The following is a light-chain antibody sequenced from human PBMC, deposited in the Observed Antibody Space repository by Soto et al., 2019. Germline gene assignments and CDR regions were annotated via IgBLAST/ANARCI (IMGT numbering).Light chain of an antibody. CDR2: ATD. CDR1: QTITNY. Sequence: IQLTQSLSSLSASVGDRVTITCRVSQTITNYLNLYQQQSGKAPKLLVYATDTLQSGVPSRFSGSGSGTDYTLTISSLQPEDFATYYCQQSYNTPQTFGQGTKVDIK. J-gene: IGKJ1*01. CDR3: QQSYNTPQT. V-gene: IGKV1-39*01.